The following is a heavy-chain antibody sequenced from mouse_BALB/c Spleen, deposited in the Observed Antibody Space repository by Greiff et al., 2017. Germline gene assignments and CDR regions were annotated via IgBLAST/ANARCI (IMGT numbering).Heavy chain of an antibody. Sequence: EVKLQESGGGLVKPGGSLKLSCAASGFTFSDYYMYWVRQTPEKRLEWVATISDGGSYTYYPDSVKGRFTISRDNAKINLYLQMSSLKSEDTAMYYCARTSYWYFDVWGAGTTVTVSS. CDR1: GFTFSDYY. CDR2: ISDGGSYT. D-gene: IGHD2-10*02. J-gene: IGHJ1*01. CDR3: ARTSYWYFDV. V-gene: IGHV5-4*02.